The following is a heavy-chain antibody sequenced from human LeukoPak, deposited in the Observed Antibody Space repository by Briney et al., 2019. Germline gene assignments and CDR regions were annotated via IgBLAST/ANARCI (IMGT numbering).Heavy chain of an antibody. V-gene: IGHV3-30*02. Sequence: GESLKISCAASGFTFSRVGMQWVRQAPGKGLEWVAVIHNDGTQGQYADSVKGRFTISKDNSQNTLYLQMNNLRDDDTAVYYCAKEGDEFRGYLDVWGKGTTVTVSS. CDR3: AKEGDEFRGYLDV. CDR2: IHNDGTQG. CDR1: GFTFSRVG. J-gene: IGHJ6*03. D-gene: IGHD3-16*01.